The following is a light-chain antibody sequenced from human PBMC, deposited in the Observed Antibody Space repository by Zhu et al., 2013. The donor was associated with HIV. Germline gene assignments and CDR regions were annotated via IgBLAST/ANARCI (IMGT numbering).Light chain of an antibody. J-gene: IGLJ3*02. V-gene: IGLV2-14*02. CDR1: TGDVGSYNL. CDR2: DVT. CDR3: VLYMGSGNWV. Sequence: QSALTQPASLSESPGRSITISCTGATGDVGSYNLVSWYQQYPGKVPKLIIYDVTKRPSGVSDRFSGSILGNKAALTITGAQADDESDYYCVLYMGSGNWVFGG.